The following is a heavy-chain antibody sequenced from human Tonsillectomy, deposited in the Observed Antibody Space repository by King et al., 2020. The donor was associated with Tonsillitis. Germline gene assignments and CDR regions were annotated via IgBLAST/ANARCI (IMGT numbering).Heavy chain of an antibody. CDR1: GGTFISYA. CDR3: ARDTSDCGGDCSSGAEYFQH. V-gene: IGHV1-69*01. D-gene: IGHD2-21*02. CDR2: IIPIFGMA. J-gene: IGHJ1*01. Sequence: QLVQSGAEVKKHGSSVQVSCTASGGTFISYAISLGLQAPGQGLEWVGGIIPIFGMADYAQKFQGIVTITADEYTSPAYMELSSLRSEDTALYYCARDTSDCGGDCSSGAEYFQHWGQGTLVTVSS.